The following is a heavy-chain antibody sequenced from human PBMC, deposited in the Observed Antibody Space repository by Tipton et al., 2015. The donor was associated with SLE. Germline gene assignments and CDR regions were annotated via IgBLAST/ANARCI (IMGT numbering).Heavy chain of an antibody. CDR2: IYYGGTT. Sequence: TLSLTCTVSGGSISPHYWSWIRQPPGKGLEWVGYIYYGGTTTYNPSLKSRVTMSVDTSKNQFSLMLSSVTAADTAVYYCARHVGGFWSGSSFDDWGQGTLVTVSS. J-gene: IGHJ4*02. CDR1: GGSISPHY. CDR3: ARHVGGFWSGSSFDD. D-gene: IGHD3-3*01. V-gene: IGHV4-59*08.